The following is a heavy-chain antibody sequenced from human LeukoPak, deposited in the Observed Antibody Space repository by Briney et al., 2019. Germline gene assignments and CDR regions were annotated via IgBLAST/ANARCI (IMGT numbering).Heavy chain of an antibody. D-gene: IGHD5-18*01. V-gene: IGHV3-30-3*01. CDR2: ISYDGSNK. J-gene: IGHJ3*02. CDR1: GFTFSSYA. Sequence: PGGSLRLSCAASGFTFSSYAMHWVRQAPGKGLEWVAVISYDGSNKYYADSVKGRFTISRDNSKNTLYLQMNSLRAEDTAVYYCARDHGYIYDTTPRAFNIWGQGTMVTVSS. CDR3: ARDHGYIYDTTPRAFNI.